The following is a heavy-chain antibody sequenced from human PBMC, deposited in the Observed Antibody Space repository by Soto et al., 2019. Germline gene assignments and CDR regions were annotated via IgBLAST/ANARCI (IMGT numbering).Heavy chain of an antibody. J-gene: IGHJ1*01. V-gene: IGHV3-53*01. CDR2: IYSGSST. CDR3: ARDRVESGYPEYFQH. D-gene: IGHD3-22*01. CDR1: GSTVSSNY. Sequence: GGSLRLSCAASGSTVSSNYMSWVRQAPGKGLERVSVIYSGSSTYYADSMKGRFTISRDNSKNTLYLQMNSLRAEDTAVYYCARDRVESGYPEYFQHWGQGTLVTVSS.